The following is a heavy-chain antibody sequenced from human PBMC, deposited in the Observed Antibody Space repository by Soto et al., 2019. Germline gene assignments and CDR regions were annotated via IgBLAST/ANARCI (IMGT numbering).Heavy chain of an antibody. CDR1: GGSISTPGYS. V-gene: IGHV4-39*07. Sequence: TLSLTCTVSGGSISTPGYSWSWIRQPPGKGLEWIGEINHSGSTNYNPSLKSRVTISVDTSKNQFSLKLSSVTAADTAVYYCARAQAMTTVTNPYDYWGQGTLVTVSA. CDR2: INHSGST. D-gene: IGHD4-17*01. CDR3: ARAQAMTTVTNPYDY. J-gene: IGHJ4*02.